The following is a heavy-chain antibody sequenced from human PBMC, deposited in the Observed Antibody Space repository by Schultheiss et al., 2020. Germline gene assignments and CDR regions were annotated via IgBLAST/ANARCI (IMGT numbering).Heavy chain of an antibody. CDR1: GFTFSNYA. CDR3: AKDHKNTVRISYYYYGMDV. Sequence: GESLKISCAASGFTFSNYAMSWVRQAPGKGLEWVSAISGSGGSTYYADSVKGRFTISRDNSKNTLYLQMNSLRAEDTAVYYCAKDHKNTVRISYYYYGMDVWGQGTTVTVSS. J-gene: IGHJ6*02. CDR2: ISGSGGST. V-gene: IGHV3-23*01. D-gene: IGHD1/OR15-1a*01.